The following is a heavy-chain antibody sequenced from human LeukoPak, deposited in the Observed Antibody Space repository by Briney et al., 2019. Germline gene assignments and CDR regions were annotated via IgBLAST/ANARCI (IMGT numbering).Heavy chain of an antibody. CDR3: SRDRWHCVVNCDSVYYYSLDV. Sequence: GASVNVSCKASGYIFTNYAVQWVRQAPGQRLEWLGWINPGNGDTRYSQKFQGRVTMSIDTSATTAYMELDSLTAEDTAIYYCSRDRWHCVVNCDSVYYYSLDVWGQGTTVTVSS. J-gene: IGHJ6*02. CDR2: INPGNGDT. CDR1: GYIFTNYA. D-gene: IGHD4/OR15-4a*01. V-gene: IGHV1-3*01.